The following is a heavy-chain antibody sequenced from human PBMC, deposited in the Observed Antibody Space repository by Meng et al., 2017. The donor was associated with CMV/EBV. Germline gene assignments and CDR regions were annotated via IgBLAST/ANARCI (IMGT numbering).Heavy chain of an antibody. CDR3: ATRYSGYEDVWYFDY. J-gene: IGHJ4*02. CDR1: GFTLSSYG. D-gene: IGHD5-12*01. Sequence: GESLKISCTMSGFTLSSYGMHWVRQAPGKGLEWVAFIRDDGSNTYHADSVKGRFTISRDNSKNTLYLQMNSLRTEDTAVYYCATRYSGYEDVWYFDYWGQGTLVTVSS. V-gene: IGHV3-30*02. CDR2: IRDDGSNT.